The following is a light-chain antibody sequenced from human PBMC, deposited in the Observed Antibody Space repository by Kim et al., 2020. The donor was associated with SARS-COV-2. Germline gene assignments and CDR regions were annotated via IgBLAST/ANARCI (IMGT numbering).Light chain of an antibody. CDR3: QAWDSSTNVV. J-gene: IGLJ2*01. Sequence: VSPGQTASITCSGDKLWDKYACWYQQKPGQSPVLVIYQDSKRPSGIPERFSGSNSGNTATLTISGTQAMDEADYYCQAWDSSTNVVFGGGTQLTVL. CDR2: QDS. V-gene: IGLV3-1*01. CDR1: KLWDKY.